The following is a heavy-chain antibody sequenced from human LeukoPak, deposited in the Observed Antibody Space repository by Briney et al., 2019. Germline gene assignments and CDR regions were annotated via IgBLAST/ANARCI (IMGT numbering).Heavy chain of an antibody. Sequence: PSETLSLTCTVSDGSISSDYWTWIRQPAGKGLEWIGRIYTSGSTNYNPSLKSRVTMSVDTSENQLSLKLTSVTAADTAVYYCARGSSWYDYWGQGILVTVSS. D-gene: IGHD6-13*01. CDR3: ARGSSWYDY. CDR2: IYTSGST. V-gene: IGHV4-4*07. CDR1: DGSISSDY. J-gene: IGHJ4*02.